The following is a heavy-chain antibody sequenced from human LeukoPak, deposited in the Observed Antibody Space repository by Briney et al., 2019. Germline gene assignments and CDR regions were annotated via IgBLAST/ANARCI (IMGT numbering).Heavy chain of an antibody. CDR2: IIAILDTA. Sequence: GSSVKVSCKASGGSFSDYSISWVRQAPGQGLEWMGRIIAILDTAHYAQKFQGRFTITADKSTTTVYVELSSLRSDDTAVYYCVRSGYDYDWFDPWGQGTLVTVSS. V-gene: IGHV1-69*08. J-gene: IGHJ5*02. D-gene: IGHD5-12*01. CDR3: VRSGYDYDWFDP. CDR1: GGSFSDYS.